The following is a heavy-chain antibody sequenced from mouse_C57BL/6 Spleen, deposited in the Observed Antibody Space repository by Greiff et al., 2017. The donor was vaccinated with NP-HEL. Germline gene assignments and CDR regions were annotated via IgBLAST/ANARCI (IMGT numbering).Heavy chain of an antibody. CDR2: IHPNSGST. D-gene: IGHD3-2*02. Sequence: QVQLQQPGAELVKPGASVKLSCKASGYTFTSYWMHWVKQRPGQGLEWIGMIHPNSGSTNYNEKFKSKATLTVDKTSSTAYMQLRSLTAEDSAVYYCAREADSSGADWYFDVWGTGTTVTVSS. V-gene: IGHV1-64*01. J-gene: IGHJ1*03. CDR3: AREADSSGADWYFDV. CDR1: GYTFTSYW.